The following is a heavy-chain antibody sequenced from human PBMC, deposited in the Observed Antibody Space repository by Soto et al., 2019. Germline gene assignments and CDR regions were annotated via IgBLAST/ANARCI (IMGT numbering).Heavy chain of an antibody. CDR2: IFITGTT. J-gene: IGHJ4*02. D-gene: IGHD3-10*01. CDR3: AKDGRGSGSHYSSFGY. CDR1: GFTVGNNY. Sequence: EVQLVESGGGLIQPGGSLKLSCAASGFTVGNNYMSWVRQAPGKGLEWVSFIFITGTTKYADSGKGRFTVSRDNAKNTMYLQMSSLRAEDTAVYYCAKDGRGSGSHYSSFGYWGQGTLVTVSS. V-gene: IGHV3-53*01.